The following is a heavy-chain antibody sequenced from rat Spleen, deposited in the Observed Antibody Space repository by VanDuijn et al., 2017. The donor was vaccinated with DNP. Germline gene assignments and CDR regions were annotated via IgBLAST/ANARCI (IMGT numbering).Heavy chain of an antibody. Sequence: EVQLVESGGGLVQPGRSLKLSCVASGFTLSNYWMTWIRQVPGRGLEWVASITRSGGSTYYPDSVKGRFTISRDNARSTLYLQMSSLRSEDTATFYCAREYYYAMDAWGQGTSVTVSS. CDR1: GFTLSNYW. V-gene: IGHV5-31*01. J-gene: IGHJ4*01. CDR2: ITRSGGST. CDR3: AREYYYAMDA.